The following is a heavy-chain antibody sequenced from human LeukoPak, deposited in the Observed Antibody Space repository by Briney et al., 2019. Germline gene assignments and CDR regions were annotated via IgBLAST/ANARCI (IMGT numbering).Heavy chain of an antibody. V-gene: IGHV3-66*01. J-gene: IGHJ4*02. CDR2: IYSGGST. Sequence: GGSLRLSCAASGFTFSSYGMHWVRQAPGKGLEWVSVIYSGGSTYYADSVKGRFTISRDNSKNTLYLQMNSLRAEDTAVYYCASGQWPDVIDYWGQGTLVTVSS. CDR1: GFTFSSYG. CDR3: ASGQWPDVIDY. D-gene: IGHD6-19*01.